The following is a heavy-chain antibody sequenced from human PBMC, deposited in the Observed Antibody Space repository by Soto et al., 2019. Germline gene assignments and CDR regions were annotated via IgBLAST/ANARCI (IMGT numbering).Heavy chain of an antibody. Sequence: SETLSLTCTISGGSISTSSTFWGWIRQPPGKGLEWIGSIHYSGSTSYNPSLKSRVTISVDTSKNQFSLKLHSVTAADAAVYYCARQYYHSLVTYTPASWGQGTRVTVSS. CDR2: IHYSGST. D-gene: IGHD2-21*02. V-gene: IGHV4-39*01. J-gene: IGHJ5*02. CDR1: GGSISTSSTF. CDR3: ARQYYHSLVTYTPAS.